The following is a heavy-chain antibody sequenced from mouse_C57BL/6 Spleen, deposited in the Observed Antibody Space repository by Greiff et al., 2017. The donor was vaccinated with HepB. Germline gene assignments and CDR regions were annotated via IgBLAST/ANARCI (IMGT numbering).Heavy chain of an antibody. D-gene: IGHD2-2*01. CDR3: ARYGYDRNFDY. CDR1: GYTFTSYW. Sequence: QVQLQQPGAELVRPGSSVKLSCKASGYTFTSYWMDWVKQRPGQGLEWIGNIYPSDSETHYNQKFKDKATLTVDKSSRTAYMQLSSLTSEDSAVYYCARYGYDRNFDYWGQGTTLTVSS. J-gene: IGHJ2*01. V-gene: IGHV1-61*01. CDR2: IYPSDSET.